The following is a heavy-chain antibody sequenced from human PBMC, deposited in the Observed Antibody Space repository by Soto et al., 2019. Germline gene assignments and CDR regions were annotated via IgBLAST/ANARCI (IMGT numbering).Heavy chain of an antibody. D-gene: IGHD3-9*01. J-gene: IGHJ4*02. CDR3: ARHSPDFDWLSQFDY. CDR2: IFYFGST. Sequence: SGTLSLIRPVSGGSISRYYLSLVRQTPGKGLEWIGYIFYFGSTNYNPSLKSRVTLSIDTSKNQLSLKLSSVTAADTAVYYCARHSPDFDWLSQFDYWGQGTLVTVSS. CDR1: GGSISRYY. V-gene: IGHV4-59*08.